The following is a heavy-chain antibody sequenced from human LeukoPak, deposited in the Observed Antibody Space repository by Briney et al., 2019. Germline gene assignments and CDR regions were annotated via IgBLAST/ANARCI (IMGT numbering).Heavy chain of an antibody. CDR2: IYYSGST. CDR3: ARVRPEALWFGDVDAFDI. Sequence: SETLSLTCTVSGGSISSYYWSWIRQPPGKGLEWIGYIYYSGSTNHNPSLKSRVTISVDTSKNQFSLKLSSVTAADTAVYYCARVRPEALWFGDVDAFDIWGQGTMVTVSS. V-gene: IGHV4-59*01. CDR1: GGSISSYY. J-gene: IGHJ3*02. D-gene: IGHD3-10*01.